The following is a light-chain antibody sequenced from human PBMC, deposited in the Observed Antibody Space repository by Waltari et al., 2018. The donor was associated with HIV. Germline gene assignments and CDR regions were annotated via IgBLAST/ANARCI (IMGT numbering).Light chain of an antibody. V-gene: IGLV1-47*01. CDR1: SSDIGSYY. Sequence: QSVLTQPPSASGTPWQRVTISCSGSSSDIGSYYVYWFQQLPGTAPKLLIYRNNQRPSGVPDRFSGSKSGTSASLAISGLRSEDEADYYCATWDDNLSGVVFGGGTKLTVL. CDR2: RNN. J-gene: IGLJ2*01. CDR3: ATWDDNLSGVV.